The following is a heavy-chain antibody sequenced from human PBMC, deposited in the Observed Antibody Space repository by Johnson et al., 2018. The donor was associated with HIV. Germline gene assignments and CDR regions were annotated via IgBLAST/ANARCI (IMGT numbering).Heavy chain of an antibody. CDR1: GFTFSNFG. CDR2: ISFDGSNK. Sequence: QVQLVESGGGVVQPGGSLRLSCAASGFTFSNFGIHWVRQAPGKGPEWVAVISFDGSNKYYADSVKGRFTISRDNSKNTLYLQMNSLRAEDTAVYYCARGGKRVMAAFDIWGQGTMVTVSS. D-gene: IGHD3-16*01. CDR3: ARGGKRVMAAFDI. J-gene: IGHJ3*02. V-gene: IGHV3-30*19.